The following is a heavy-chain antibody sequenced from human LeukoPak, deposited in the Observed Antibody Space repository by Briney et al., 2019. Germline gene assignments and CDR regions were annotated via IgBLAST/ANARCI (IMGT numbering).Heavy chain of an antibody. CDR2: INSDGSST. CDR1: GFTFSSYW. Sequence: GGSLRLSCAASGFTFSSYWMHWVRQAPGKGLVRVSCINSDGSSTSYADSVKGRFTISRDNAKNTLYLQMNSLRAEDTAVYYCARGGYNLAFAFDYWGQGTLVTVSS. CDR3: ARGGYNLAFAFDY. J-gene: IGHJ4*02. D-gene: IGHD5-24*01. V-gene: IGHV3-74*01.